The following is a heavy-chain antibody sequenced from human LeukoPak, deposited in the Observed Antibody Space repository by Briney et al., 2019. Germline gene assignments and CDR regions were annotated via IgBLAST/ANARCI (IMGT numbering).Heavy chain of an antibody. CDR2: INPNSGGT. Sequence: ASVKVSCAASGYTFTVYYMHWVRQAPGQGLEWMGRINPNSGGTNYAQKFQGRVTMTRDTSISTAYMELSRLRSDDTAVYYCARVPSSGYYYDSSGYSDYWGQGTLVTVSS. CDR3: ARVPSSGYYYDSSGYSDY. V-gene: IGHV1-2*06. J-gene: IGHJ4*02. CDR1: GYTFTVYY. D-gene: IGHD3-22*01.